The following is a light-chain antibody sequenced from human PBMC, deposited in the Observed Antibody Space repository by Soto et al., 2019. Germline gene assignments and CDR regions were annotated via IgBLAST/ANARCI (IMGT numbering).Light chain of an antibody. CDR2: DAS. CDR1: QDIGNN. CDR3: QQYNDYSWT. Sequence: DIQMTQSPSSLSASVGDRVTITCRASQDIGNNLGWYQQKPGNAPRRLIYDASSLESGVPSRFSGSGSGTEFTLTISSLQPDDFATYYCQQYNDYSWTFGQGTKV. V-gene: IGKV1-17*01. J-gene: IGKJ1*01.